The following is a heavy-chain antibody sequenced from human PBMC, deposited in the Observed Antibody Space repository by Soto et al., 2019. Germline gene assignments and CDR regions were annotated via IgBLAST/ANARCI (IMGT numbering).Heavy chain of an antibody. CDR2: IIPIFGTA. Sequence: SVKVSCKASGGTFSSYAISWVRQAPGQGLEWMGGIIPIFGTANYAQKFQGRVTITADESTSTAYMELSSLRSEDTARYYCARVWESSSPGPTGFDPWGQGTRATSPQ. CDR3: ARVWESSSPGPTGFDP. CDR1: GGTFSSYA. V-gene: IGHV1-69*13. D-gene: IGHD6-6*01. J-gene: IGHJ5*02.